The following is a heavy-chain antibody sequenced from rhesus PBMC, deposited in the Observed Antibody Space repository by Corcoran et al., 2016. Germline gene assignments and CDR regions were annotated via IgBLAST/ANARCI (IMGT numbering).Heavy chain of an antibody. CDR1: GFSFSAYY. J-gene: IGHJ2*01. D-gene: IGHD4-35*01. Sequence: EVQLVESGGGLAKTGGSLRLSCAASGFSFSAYYLYCFRQAPGKGLEWVSGITYTGGSTYYADSVKGRFTISRENAQNTLYLQMDSLRAEDTAVYYCARPYGNYWYFDLWGPGTPITISS. CDR2: ITYTGGST. CDR3: ARPYGNYWYFDL. V-gene: IGHV3S18*01.